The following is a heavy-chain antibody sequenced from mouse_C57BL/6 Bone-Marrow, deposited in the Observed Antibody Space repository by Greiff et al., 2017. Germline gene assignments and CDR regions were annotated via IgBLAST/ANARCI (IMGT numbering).Heavy chain of an antibody. CDR1: GYTFTEYT. Sequence: VQLQESGAELVKPGASVKLSCKASGYTFTEYTIHWVKQRSGQGLEWIGWFYPGSGSIKYNEKFKDKATLTADKSSSTAYMELSRLTSEDSAVYFCARHVYYYGSSWAWFAYWGQGTLVTVSA. CDR3: ARHVYYYGSSWAWFAY. V-gene: IGHV1-62-2*01. D-gene: IGHD1-1*01. J-gene: IGHJ3*01. CDR2: FYPGSGSI.